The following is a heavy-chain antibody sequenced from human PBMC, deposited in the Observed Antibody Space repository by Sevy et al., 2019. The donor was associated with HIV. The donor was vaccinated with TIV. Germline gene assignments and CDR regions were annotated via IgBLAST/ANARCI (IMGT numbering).Heavy chain of an antibody. Sequence: GGSLRLSCTASGFTLSDYYMSWIRQAPGKGLQWISYISGSDDSGGDDTIYYADSVKGRFTISRANAKNSLYLQMSSLRAVDTAVYYCARDHVKDGKGGDYYYHAMDVWGRGTTVTVSS. D-gene: IGHD3-16*01. CDR2: ISGSDDSGGDDTI. J-gene: IGHJ6*02. CDR1: GFTLSDYY. CDR3: ARDHVKDGKGGDYYYHAMDV. V-gene: IGHV3-11*01.